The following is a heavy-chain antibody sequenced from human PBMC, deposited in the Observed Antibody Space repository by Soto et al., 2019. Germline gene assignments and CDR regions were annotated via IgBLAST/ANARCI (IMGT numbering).Heavy chain of an antibody. Sequence: QVQLVQSGAEVKKPGASVKVSCKASGYTFTSYGISWLRQAPGQGGEWMGWISAYNGNTNYAQKLQGRVTMTTDTSTSTAYMELRSLSSDDTAVYYCARAEVATIYYYGMDVWGQGTTVTVSS. CDR1: GYTFTSYG. CDR3: ARAEVATIYYYGMDV. D-gene: IGHD5-12*01. V-gene: IGHV1-18*01. CDR2: ISAYNGNT. J-gene: IGHJ6*02.